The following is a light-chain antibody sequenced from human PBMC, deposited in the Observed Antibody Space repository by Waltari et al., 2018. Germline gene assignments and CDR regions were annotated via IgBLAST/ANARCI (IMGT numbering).Light chain of an antibody. CDR3: LLYYGGAQV. J-gene: IGLJ3*02. Sequence: QTVVTQEPSLTVSPGGTVTLTCPSSTGAVTSGFYPSWFQQKPGQPPRALIYSTNNKHSWTLARFSGSLLGGKAALTLSGVQVEDEAEYYCLLYYGGAQVFGGGTKLTVL. V-gene: IGLV7-43*01. CDR2: STN. CDR1: TGAVTSGFY.